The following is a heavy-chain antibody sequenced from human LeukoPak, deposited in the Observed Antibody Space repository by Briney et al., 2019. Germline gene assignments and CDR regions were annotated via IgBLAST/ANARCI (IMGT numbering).Heavy chain of an antibody. CDR1: GFTFSSYG. CDR3: APLGYCSGGSCSLDY. Sequence: QPGGSLRLSCAASGFTFSSYGMDWVRQAPGKGLEWVSYISSGSGTIYYADSVKGRFTISRDNAKKSLYLQMNSLRDEDTAVYYCAPLGYCSGGSCSLDYWGQGTPVTVSS. V-gene: IGHV3-48*02. CDR2: ISSGSGTI. J-gene: IGHJ4*02. D-gene: IGHD2-15*01.